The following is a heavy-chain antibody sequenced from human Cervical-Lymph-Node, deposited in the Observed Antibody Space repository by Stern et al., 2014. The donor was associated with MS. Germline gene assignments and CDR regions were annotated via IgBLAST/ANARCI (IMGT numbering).Heavy chain of an antibody. CDR3: ARAGSSSSGWFDP. J-gene: IGHJ5*02. D-gene: IGHD6-6*01. V-gene: IGHV4-34*01. Sequence: QVQLQQWGAGLLKPSETLSLTCAVYGGSFSGYYWSWIRQPPGKGLEWIGEINHSGRTNYNPSLKSRVTISVDTSKNQFSLKLSSVTAADTAVYYCARAGSSSSGWFDPWGQGTLVTVSS. CDR2: INHSGRT. CDR1: GGSFSGYY.